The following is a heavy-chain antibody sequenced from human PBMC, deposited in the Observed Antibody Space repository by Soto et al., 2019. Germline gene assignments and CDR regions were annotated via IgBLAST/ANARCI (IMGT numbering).Heavy chain of an antibody. CDR1: GGSISSYY. CDR3: ARSLPGMAYYYYGMDV. V-gene: IGHV4-59*01. Sequence: SETLSLTCTVSGGSISSYYWSWVRQPPGKGLERVGYVYYSGSTNYNPSHKSRLTISVDTSKNQSSLKLSSVTAADTAVYYCARSLPGMAYYYYGMDVWGQGTTVTVSS. D-gene: IGHD2-2*01. CDR2: VYYSGST. J-gene: IGHJ6*02.